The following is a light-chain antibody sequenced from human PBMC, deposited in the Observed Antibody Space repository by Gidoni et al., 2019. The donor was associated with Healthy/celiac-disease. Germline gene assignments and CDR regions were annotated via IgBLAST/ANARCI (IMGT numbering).Light chain of an antibody. Sequence: DIQMTQSPSSLSASVGDRVTITCQASQDTSNYLNWYQQKPGKAPKLLIYDASNLETGVPSRFSGRGSGTDFTFTISSLQPEDIATYYCQQYDDHPTFGQGTRLEIK. CDR2: DAS. CDR1: QDTSNY. J-gene: IGKJ5*01. V-gene: IGKV1-33*01. CDR3: QQYDDHPT.